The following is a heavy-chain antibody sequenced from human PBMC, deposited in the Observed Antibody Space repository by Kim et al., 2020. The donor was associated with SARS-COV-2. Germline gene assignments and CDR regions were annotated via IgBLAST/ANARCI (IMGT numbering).Heavy chain of an antibody. D-gene: IGHD6-19*01. CDR1: GYTFTDYG. CDR2: ISVHKDDT. Sequence: ASVKVSCKASGYTFTDYGISWVRQAPGQGLEWMGWISVHKDDTKYAQKVQDRVTLTKDTSTSTVYMELRTLRSDDTAVYYCAGEIAVVGTSYPTRDYWGQ. CDR3: AGEIAVVGTSYPTRDY. J-gene: IGHJ4*02. V-gene: IGHV1-18*04.